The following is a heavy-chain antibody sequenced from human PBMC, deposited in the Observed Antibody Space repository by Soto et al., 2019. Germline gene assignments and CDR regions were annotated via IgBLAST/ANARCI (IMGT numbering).Heavy chain of an antibody. D-gene: IGHD1-26*01. Sequence: GGSLRLSCGASGFNFSNYGISWVRQAPGKGLEWVSAISGSGGSTYYADSVKGRFTISRDNSKNTLYLQMNSLRAEDTAVYYCAKDLGAVKGFDYWGQGTLVTVSS. CDR2: ISGSGGST. J-gene: IGHJ4*02. V-gene: IGHV3-23*01. CDR1: GFNFSNYG. CDR3: AKDLGAVKGFDY.